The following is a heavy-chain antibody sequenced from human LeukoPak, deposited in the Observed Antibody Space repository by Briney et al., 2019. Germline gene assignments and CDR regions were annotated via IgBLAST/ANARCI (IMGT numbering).Heavy chain of an antibody. Sequence: SETLSLTCAVYGGSFSGYYWSWIRQPPGKGLEWIGEINHSGSTSYNPSLKSRVTISVDTSKNQFPLKLSSMTAADTAVYYCARSSGWYRGYFDYWGQGTLVTVSS. V-gene: IGHV4-34*01. CDR1: GGSFSGYY. J-gene: IGHJ4*02. CDR2: INHSGST. D-gene: IGHD6-19*01. CDR3: ARSSGWYRGYFDY.